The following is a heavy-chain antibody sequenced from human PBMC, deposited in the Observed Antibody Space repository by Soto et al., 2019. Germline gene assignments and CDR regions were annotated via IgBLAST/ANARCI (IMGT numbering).Heavy chain of an antibody. V-gene: IGHV1-69*06. CDR2: IIPIVTTP. D-gene: IGHD3-3*01. J-gene: IGHJ6*02. CDR1: GGTFSSYA. Sequence: SVKVSCKASGGTFSSYAVTWVRQAPGQVLEWMGGIIPIVTTPNYAQKFQGRLTISADKSTSTSYMELSSLRSEDTGVYYCATVGYNFWSRYHYYGMDVWGQGTKVTVSS. CDR3: ATVGYNFWSRYHYYGMDV.